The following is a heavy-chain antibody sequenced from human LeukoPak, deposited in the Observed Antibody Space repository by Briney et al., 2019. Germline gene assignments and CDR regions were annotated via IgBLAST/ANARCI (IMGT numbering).Heavy chain of an antibody. Sequence: SETLSLTCAVSGGSISSGGYSWSWIRQPPGKGLEWIGYIYYSGSTYYNPSLKSRVTISVDTSKNQFSLKLSSVTAADTAVYYCARDGEWLTSSYYFDYWGQGTLVTVSS. CDR3: ARDGEWLTSSYYFDY. CDR2: IYYSGST. D-gene: IGHD6-19*01. J-gene: IGHJ4*02. V-gene: IGHV4-30-4*07. CDR1: GGSISSGGYS.